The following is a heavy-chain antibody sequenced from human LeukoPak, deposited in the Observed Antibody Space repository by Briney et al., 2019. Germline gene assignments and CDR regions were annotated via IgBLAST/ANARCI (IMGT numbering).Heavy chain of an antibody. CDR2: MNPNSGNT. CDR1: GYTFTNYA. CDR3: ARGPKRWLQVYFDY. D-gene: IGHD5-24*01. V-gene: IGHV1-8*01. Sequence: ASVKVSCKASGYTFTNYAMNWVRQAPGQGLEWMGWMNPNSGNTGYAQKFQGRVTMTRNTSISTAYMELSSLRSEDTAVYYCARGPKRWLQVYFDYWGQGTLVTVSS. J-gene: IGHJ4*02.